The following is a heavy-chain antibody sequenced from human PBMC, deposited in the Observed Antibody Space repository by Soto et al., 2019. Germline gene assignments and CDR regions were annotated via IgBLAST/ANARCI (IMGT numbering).Heavy chain of an antibody. J-gene: IGHJ4*02. D-gene: IGHD3-22*01. V-gene: IGHV3-53*01. CDR2: FYSGGST. Sequence: GGSLRLSCAVSGFTVSSNYMSWVRQGPGKGLEWVSVFYSGGSTYYADSVKGRFTISRDNSKNTLNLQMNSLRAEDTAVYYCASGNPHNYDSRGPVAHWSQGTLVTSPQ. CDR3: ASGNPHNYDSRGPVAH. CDR1: GFTVSSNY.